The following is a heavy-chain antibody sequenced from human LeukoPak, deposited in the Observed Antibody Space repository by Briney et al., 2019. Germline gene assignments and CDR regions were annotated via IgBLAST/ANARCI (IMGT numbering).Heavy chain of an antibody. CDR1: GFTFSTYA. CDR3: ARTRYYESSSHYRYFDY. V-gene: IGHV3-23*01. CDR2: ISGSGGST. Sequence: GGSLRPSCAASGFTFSTYAMSWVRQAPGKGLEWVSAISGSGGSTNYAGSVKGRFTISRDNSKSTLYLEMNILRAEDTAVYYCARTRYYESSSHYRYFDYWGQGTLVTVPS. D-gene: IGHD3-22*01. J-gene: IGHJ4*02.